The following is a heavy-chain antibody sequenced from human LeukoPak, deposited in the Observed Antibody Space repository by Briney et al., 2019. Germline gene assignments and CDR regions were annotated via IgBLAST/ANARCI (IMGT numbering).Heavy chain of an antibody. J-gene: IGHJ4*02. D-gene: IGHD4-23*01. CDR3: ARGKDYGGGSDY. Sequence: GGSLRLSCAASELTVTSNYMRWVRQAPGKGLQGVSVIYPGGDIYYADSVKGRFTISRDNSKNTLYLQMNSLRAEDTAVYYCARGKDYGGGSDYWGQGTLVTVSS. CDR2: IYPGGDI. CDR1: ELTVTSNY. V-gene: IGHV3-66*01.